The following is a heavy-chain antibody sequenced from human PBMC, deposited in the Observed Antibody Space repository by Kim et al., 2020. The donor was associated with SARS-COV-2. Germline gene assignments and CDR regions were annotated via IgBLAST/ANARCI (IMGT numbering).Heavy chain of an antibody. Sequence: ARKFQGRVTTTADESTSTAYMERSSLRSEDTAVYYCARVTATYYYYGMDVWGQGTTVTVSS. V-gene: IGHV1-69*01. J-gene: IGHJ6*02. D-gene: IGHD5-12*01. CDR3: ARVTATYYYYGMDV.